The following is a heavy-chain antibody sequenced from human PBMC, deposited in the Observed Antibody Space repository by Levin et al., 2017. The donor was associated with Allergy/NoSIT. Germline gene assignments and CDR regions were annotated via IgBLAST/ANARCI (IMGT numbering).Heavy chain of an antibody. D-gene: IGHD3-9*01. CDR1: GFTFSSYA. CDR3: AKASLRYFDWLLLDY. J-gene: IGHJ4*02. V-gene: IGHV3-23*01. CDR2: ISGSGGST. Sequence: PGGSLRLSCAASGFTFSSYAMSWVRQAPGKGLEWVSAISGSGGSTYYADSVKGRFTISRDNSKNTLYLQMNSLRAEDTAVYYCAKASLRYFDWLLLDYWGQGTLVTVSS.